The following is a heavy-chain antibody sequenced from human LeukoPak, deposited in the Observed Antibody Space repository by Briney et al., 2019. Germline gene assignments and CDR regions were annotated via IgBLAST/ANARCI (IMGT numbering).Heavy chain of an antibody. J-gene: IGHJ3*02. V-gene: IGHV4-34*01. D-gene: IGHD3-22*01. CDR2: INHSGST. Sequence: SETLSLTCAVYGGSFSGYYWSWIRQPPGKGLEWIGEINHSGSTNYNPCLKSRVTISVDTSKNQFSLKLSSVTAADTAVYYCARHRRTVVVMNAFDIWGQGTMVTVSS. CDR3: ARHRRTVVVMNAFDI. CDR1: GGSFSGYY.